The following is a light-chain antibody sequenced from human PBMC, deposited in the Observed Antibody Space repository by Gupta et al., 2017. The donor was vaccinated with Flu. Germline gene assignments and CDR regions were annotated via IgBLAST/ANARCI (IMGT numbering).Light chain of an antibody. Sequence: QSALTQPASVSASPGQSSTISCTGTSSDVGGYNYLSWYQQHPDKAPKLMIYEVSKRPSGVSKLSAGSTSGNTASLTSSALQAEDDADYYRSSYTSSGAVFGGGTKLTVL. V-gene: IGLV2-14*01. CDR1: SSDVGGYNY. CDR3: SSYTSSGAV. J-gene: IGLJ3*02. CDR2: EVS.